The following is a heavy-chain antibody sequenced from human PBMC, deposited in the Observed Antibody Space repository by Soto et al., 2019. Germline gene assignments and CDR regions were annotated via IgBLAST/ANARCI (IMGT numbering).Heavy chain of an antibody. CDR2: INAGNGNT. CDR3: GRDLQRLYYFDY. CDR1: GYTFTSYA. Sequence: GASVKVSCKASGYTFTSYAMHWVRQAPGQRLEWMGWINAGNGNTKYSQKFQGRVTITRDTSASTAYMELSSLRSEDTAVYYCGRDLQRLYYFDYWGQGTLVTVSS. V-gene: IGHV1-3*01. J-gene: IGHJ4*02.